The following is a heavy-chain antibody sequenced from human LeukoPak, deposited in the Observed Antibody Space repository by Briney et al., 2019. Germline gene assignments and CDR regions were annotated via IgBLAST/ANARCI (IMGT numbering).Heavy chain of an antibody. J-gene: IGHJ4*02. CDR3: AKTPWSGTYYFDY. Sequence: PGGSLRLSCAASGFTFSSYAMHWVRQAPGKGLEWVAVISYDGSNKYYADSVKGRFTISRDNSKNTLYLQMNSLRAEDTAVYYCAKTPWSGTYYFDYWGQGTPVTVSS. V-gene: IGHV3-30-3*02. D-gene: IGHD3-3*01. CDR1: GFTFSSYA. CDR2: ISYDGSNK.